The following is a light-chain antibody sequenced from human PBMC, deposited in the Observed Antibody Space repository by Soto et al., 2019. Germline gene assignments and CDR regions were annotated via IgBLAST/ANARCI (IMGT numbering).Light chain of an antibody. CDR1: QSISSSY. V-gene: IGKV3-20*01. Sequence: EIVLTQSPGTLSLSPGERATLSCRASQSISSSYLAWYQQKPGQAPRLLVYGASSRATGIPDRFSGSGSGTDFTLTISRLEPEDVALYYCQKYSSTFWTFGQGTKVEIK. CDR3: QKYSSTFWT. J-gene: IGKJ1*01. CDR2: GAS.